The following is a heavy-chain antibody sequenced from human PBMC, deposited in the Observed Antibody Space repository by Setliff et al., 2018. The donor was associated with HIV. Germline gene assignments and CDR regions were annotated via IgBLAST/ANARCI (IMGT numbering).Heavy chain of an antibody. CDR1: GGSISTSNYY. V-gene: IGHV4-39*01. D-gene: IGHD5-12*01. CDR3: ARHFGWLPREIDY. J-gene: IGHJ4*02. Sequence: PSETLSLTCILSGGSISTSNYYWGWIRQPPGKGLEWIGSIYYSGSTYYTPSLMSRVTISVDTSKNQFSLKLSSVTAADTAVYYCARHFGWLPREIDYWGQGTLVTVSS. CDR2: IYYSGST.